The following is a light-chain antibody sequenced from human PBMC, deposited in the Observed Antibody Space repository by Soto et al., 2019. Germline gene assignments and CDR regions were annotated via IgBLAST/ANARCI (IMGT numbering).Light chain of an antibody. CDR1: QDISDV. Sequence: IQMTQSPSALSASVGGRVTIACQASQDISDVVNWYQQQPGKAPKVLIYDASKLQTGVPSRFSGRGSGTDFTLTISSLEPEDFAVYYCQQRSNWPRGTFGQGTKVDIK. CDR2: DAS. V-gene: IGKV1-33*01. CDR3: QQRSNWPRGT. J-gene: IGKJ1*01.